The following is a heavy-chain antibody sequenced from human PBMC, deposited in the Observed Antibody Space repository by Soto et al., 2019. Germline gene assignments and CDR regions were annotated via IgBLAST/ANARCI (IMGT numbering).Heavy chain of an antibody. CDR1: GFTFSDYA. D-gene: IGHD6-19*01. CDR2: VSHDGRNT. V-gene: IGHV3-30*18. CDR3: AKRRRQWLAASDFNW. J-gene: IGHJ4*02. Sequence: VQLVESGGGVVQPGRSLRLSCAASGFTFSDYAMHWVRQAPGKGLEWVAVVSHDGRNTHYVDSVKGRFTISRDSSKNTVSLEMTGLRAENRAVNYCAKRRRQWLAASDFNWWGQADLVTVS.